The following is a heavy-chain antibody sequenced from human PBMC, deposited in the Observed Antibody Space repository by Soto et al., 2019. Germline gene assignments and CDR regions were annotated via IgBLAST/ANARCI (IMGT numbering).Heavy chain of an antibody. Sequence: ASVKVSCKASGYTFTSYAMHWVRQAPGQRLEWMGWINAGNGNTKYSQKFQGRVTITRDTSASTAYMELSSLRSEDTAVYYCARAPSGSYSHYFDYWGQGTLVTVSS. J-gene: IGHJ4*02. CDR3: ARAPSGSYSHYFDY. CDR2: INAGNGNT. CDR1: GYTFTSYA. D-gene: IGHD1-26*01. V-gene: IGHV1-3*01.